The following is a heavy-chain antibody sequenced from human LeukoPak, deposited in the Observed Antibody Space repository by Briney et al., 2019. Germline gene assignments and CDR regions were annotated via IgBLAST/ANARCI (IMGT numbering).Heavy chain of an antibody. D-gene: IGHD1-26*01. J-gene: IGHJ4*02. CDR1: GFTFGTYW. Sequence: PGGSLRLSCAASGFTFGTYWMGWVRQAPGKGLEWVANINQDGSTRHYVDSVKSRFTVSRDNAENSLSLQMNSLRAEDTALYYCARDNGGSLDYWGQGTLVTVSS. CDR2: INQDGSTR. CDR3: ARDNGGSLDY. V-gene: IGHV3-7*01.